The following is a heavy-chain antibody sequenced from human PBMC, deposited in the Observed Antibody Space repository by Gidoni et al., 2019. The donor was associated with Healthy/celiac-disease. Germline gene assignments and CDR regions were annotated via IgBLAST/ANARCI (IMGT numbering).Heavy chain of an antibody. V-gene: IGHV1-69*08. D-gene: IGHD4-17*01. CDR2: IIPILGIA. CDR3: ARDGVNYGDYVPYYFDY. CDR1: GGTFSSYT. Sequence: QVQLVQSGAEVKKPGSSVKVSCKASGGTFSSYTISWVRQAPGQGLEWMGRIIPILGIANYAQKFQGRVTITADKSTSTAYMELSSLRSEDTAVYYCARDGVNYGDYVPYYFDYWGQGTLVTVSS. J-gene: IGHJ4*02.